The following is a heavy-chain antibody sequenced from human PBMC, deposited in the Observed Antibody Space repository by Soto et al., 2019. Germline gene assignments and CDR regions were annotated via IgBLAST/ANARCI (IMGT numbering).Heavy chain of an antibody. CDR3: ARDGDLRSDFWSGPLGGGWFDP. CDR1: GGTFSNSA. J-gene: IGHJ5*02. CDR2: IIPIFGST. V-gene: IGHV1-69*12. D-gene: IGHD3-3*01. Sequence: QVQLVQSGAEVRKPGSSVKVSCKASGGTFSNSAITWVRQAPGQGLEWVGGIIPIFGSTNYAQKFQGRVTIPEDQSTSTAYMELSSLTSEDTAVYYCARDGDLRSDFWSGPLGGGWFDPWGQGTLVTVSS.